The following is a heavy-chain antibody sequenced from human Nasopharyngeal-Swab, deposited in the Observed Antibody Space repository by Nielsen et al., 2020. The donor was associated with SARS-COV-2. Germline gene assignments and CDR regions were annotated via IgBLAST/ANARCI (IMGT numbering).Heavy chain of an antibody. D-gene: IGHD3-10*01. V-gene: IGHV4-4*02. J-gene: IGHJ3*02. CDR3: ARRPPGIGPRAFDI. Sequence: WIRPPPGKGLEWIGEIYHSGSTNYNPSLKSRVTISVDKSKNQFSLKLRSVTAADTAVYYCARRPPGIGPRAFDIWGQGTMVTVSS. CDR2: IYHSGST.